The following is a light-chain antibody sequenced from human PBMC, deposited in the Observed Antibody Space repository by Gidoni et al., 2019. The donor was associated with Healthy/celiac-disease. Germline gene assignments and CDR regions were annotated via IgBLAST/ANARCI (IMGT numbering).Light chain of an antibody. CDR3: MQALQTPFT. J-gene: IGKJ3*01. Sequence: DIVMTLSPLSLPVTPGEPASISCRSSQSLLHNNGYNYLDWYLQKPGQSPQLLIYLGSNRASGVPDRFSGSGSGTDFTLKISRVEAEDVGVYYCMQALQTPFTFXPXTKVDIK. V-gene: IGKV2-28*01. CDR1: QSLLHNNGYNY. CDR2: LGS.